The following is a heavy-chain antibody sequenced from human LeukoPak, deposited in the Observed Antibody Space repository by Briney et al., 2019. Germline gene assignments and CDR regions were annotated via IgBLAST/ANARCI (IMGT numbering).Heavy chain of an antibody. D-gene: IGHD6-13*01. CDR2: INHSGST. J-gene: IGHJ4*02. CDR3: ARGGRQQLVRGYFDY. Sequence: SETLSLTCAVYGGSFSGYYWSWIRQPPGKGLEWIGEINHSGSTNYNPSLKSQVTISVDTSKNQFSLKLSSVTAADTAVYYCARGGRQQLVRGYFDYWGQGTLVTVSS. V-gene: IGHV4-34*01. CDR1: GGSFSGYY.